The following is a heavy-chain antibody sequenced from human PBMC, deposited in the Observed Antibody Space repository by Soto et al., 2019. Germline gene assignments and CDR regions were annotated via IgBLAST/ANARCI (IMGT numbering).Heavy chain of an antibody. CDR2: ISGSGDST. CDR1: GFTFSSYA. V-gene: IGHV3-23*01. CDR3: ARRRPGTSFDY. J-gene: IGHJ4*02. D-gene: IGHD6-13*01. Sequence: EVQLLDSGGGLVQPGGSLRLSCAASGFTFSSYAMNWVRQAPGKGLEWVSVISGSGDSTYYADSVKGRFTISRDNSKNTLDLRMNSLRPEDTAVYYCARRRPGTSFDYWGQGTLVTVAS.